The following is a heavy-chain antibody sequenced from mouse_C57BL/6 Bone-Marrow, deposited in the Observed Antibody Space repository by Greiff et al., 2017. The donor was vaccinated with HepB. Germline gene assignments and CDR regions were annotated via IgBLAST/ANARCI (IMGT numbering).Heavy chain of an antibody. V-gene: IGHV1-82*01. J-gene: IGHJ1*03. CDR1: GYAFSSSW. CDR3: AQLGRYFDV. D-gene: IGHD4-1*01. CDR2: IYPGDGDT. Sequence: SGPELVKPGASVKISCKASGYAFSSSWMNWVKQRPGKGLEWIGRIYPGDGDTNYNGKFKGKATLTADKSSSTAYMQLSSLTSEDSAVYFCAQLGRYFDVWGTGTTVTVAS.